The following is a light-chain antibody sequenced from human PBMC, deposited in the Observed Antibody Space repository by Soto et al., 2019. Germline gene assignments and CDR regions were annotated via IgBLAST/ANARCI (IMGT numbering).Light chain of an antibody. J-gene: IGLJ2*01. V-gene: IGLV3-21*02. Sequence: SYELTQAPSVSVAPGQTARITCGGTNIETKSVHWYQQKPGQAPVLLLYDDRDRPSGIPERFSGSNSGNTATLTISRVEAGDEAGYYCQVWDSATDHVVFGGGTKLTVL. CDR3: QVWDSATDHVV. CDR2: DDR. CDR1: NIETKS.